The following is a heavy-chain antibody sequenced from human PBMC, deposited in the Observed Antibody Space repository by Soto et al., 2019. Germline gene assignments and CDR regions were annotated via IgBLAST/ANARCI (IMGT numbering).Heavy chain of an antibody. CDR2: IYYSGST. CDR1: GGSISSYY. CDR3: ARSDCSSTSCFMYYYYTEV. Sequence: PSETLSLTCTVSGGSISSYYWSWIRQPPGKGLEWIGYIYYSGSTNYNPSLKSRVTISVDTSKNQFSLKLSSVTAADTAVYYCARSDCSSTSCFMYYYYTEVWGKGTTVTVSS. V-gene: IGHV4-59*01. J-gene: IGHJ6*03. D-gene: IGHD2-2*01.